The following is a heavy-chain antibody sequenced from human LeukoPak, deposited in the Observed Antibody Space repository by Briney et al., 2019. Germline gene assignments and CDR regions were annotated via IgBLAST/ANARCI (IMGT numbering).Heavy chain of an antibody. D-gene: IGHD3-22*01. J-gene: IGHJ4*02. Sequence: PSETLSLTCTVSGGSISSYYWSWIRQPDGKGLEWIGRIYTSGSTNYNPSLKSRVTMSVDTSKNQFSLKLSSVTAADTAVYYCARLSSLYYYDSSGYPVWGQGTLVTVSS. CDR2: IYTSGST. CDR3: ARLSSLYYYDSSGYPV. CDR1: GGSISSYY. V-gene: IGHV4-4*07.